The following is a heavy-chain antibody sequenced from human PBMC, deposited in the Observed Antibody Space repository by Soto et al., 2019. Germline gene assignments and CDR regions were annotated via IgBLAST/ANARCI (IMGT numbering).Heavy chain of an antibody. Sequence: SETLSLTCAVYGGSSSNYYWSWIRQPPGKGLEWIGEINHSGNTNYNPSLKSRVTISVDTSKNQFSLKLSSVTAADTAVYYCARPFHPGGGPVYWGQGTLVTVSS. D-gene: IGHD1-26*01. J-gene: IGHJ4*02. CDR2: INHSGNT. V-gene: IGHV4-34*01. CDR3: ARPFHPGGGPVY. CDR1: GGSSSNYY.